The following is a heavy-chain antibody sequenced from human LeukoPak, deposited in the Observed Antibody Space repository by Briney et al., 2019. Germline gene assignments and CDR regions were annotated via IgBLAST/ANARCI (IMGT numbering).Heavy chain of an antibody. D-gene: IGHD3-9*01. CDR2: INHSGST. Sequence: PSETLSLTCAVYGGSFSGYYWSWIRQPPGKGLEWIGEINHSGSTNYNPSFKSRVTISVDTSKNQFSLKLSSVTAADTAVYYCARLRYFDWLADYWGQGTLVTVSS. V-gene: IGHV4-34*01. CDR1: GGSFSGYY. CDR3: ARLRYFDWLADY. J-gene: IGHJ4*02.